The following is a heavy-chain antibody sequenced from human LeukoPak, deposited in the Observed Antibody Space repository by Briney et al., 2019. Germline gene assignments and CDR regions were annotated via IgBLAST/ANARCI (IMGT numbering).Heavy chain of an antibody. CDR1: GFTFLDYA. CDR2: MSYDGNNN. D-gene: IGHD6-13*01. Sequence: GGSLRLSCVTSGFTFLDYAVHWVRQAPGKGLEWVAVMSYDGNNNYYVDSVKGRFTLSRDSSKNALYLQMDSLRPEDTAVYYCTREWGTAADYWGQGTLVTVSS. J-gene: IGHJ4*02. V-gene: IGHV3-30-3*01. CDR3: TREWGTAADY.